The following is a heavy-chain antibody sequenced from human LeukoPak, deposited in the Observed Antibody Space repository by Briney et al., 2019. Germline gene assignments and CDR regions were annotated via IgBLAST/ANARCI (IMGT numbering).Heavy chain of an antibody. J-gene: IGHJ6*03. CDR2: IIPIFGTA. CDR1: GGTFSSYA. V-gene: IGHV1-69*05. Sequence: SVKVSCKASGGTFSSYAISWVRQAPGQGLEWMGGIIPIFGTANYAQKFQGRVTITTDESTSTAYMELSSLRSEDTAVYYCARGIAAAGTSYYYYYMDVWGKGTTVTVSS. D-gene: IGHD6-13*01. CDR3: ARGIAAAGTSYYYYYMDV.